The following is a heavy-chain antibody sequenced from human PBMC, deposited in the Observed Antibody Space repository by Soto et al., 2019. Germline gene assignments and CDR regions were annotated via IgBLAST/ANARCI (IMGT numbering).Heavy chain of an antibody. J-gene: IGHJ4*02. V-gene: IGHV4-59*01. CDR2: IYYSGST. Sequence: QVQLQESGPGLVKPSETLSLTCTVSGGSTSSYYWSWIRQPPGKGLEWIGYIYYSGSTNYNPSLKSRVPIXXAXPXXPCSVMLRCVIAAVTAVYYCARASYCGSGRDSFAYRGQGTLVTVSS. CDR3: ARASYCGSGRDSFAY. CDR1: GGSTSSYY. D-gene: IGHD3-10*01.